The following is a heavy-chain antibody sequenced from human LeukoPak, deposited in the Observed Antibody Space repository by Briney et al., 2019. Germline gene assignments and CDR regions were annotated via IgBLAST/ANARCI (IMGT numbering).Heavy chain of an antibody. D-gene: IGHD1-1*01. CDR1: GFTFTNFR. V-gene: IGHV3-33*01. CDR3: ARDNPQTGYQGAFDY. J-gene: IGHJ4*02. Sequence: PAGPLRLSSAATGFTFTNFRMHWVRQAPGKGLEWLATIGYDGNNKYSDDSVTGRFTISRDKSKNTLYQQINRLRAEATAVYYCARDNPQTGYQGAFDYWGQGTLVTVSS. CDR2: IGYDGNNK.